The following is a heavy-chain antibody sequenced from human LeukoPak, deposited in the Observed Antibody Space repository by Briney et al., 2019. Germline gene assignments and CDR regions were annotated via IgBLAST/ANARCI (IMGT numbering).Heavy chain of an antibody. CDR1: GFTFSSYA. V-gene: IGHV3-23*01. D-gene: IGHD4-23*01. J-gene: IGHJ5*02. Sequence: GGSLRLSCAASGFTFSSYAMSWVRQAPGKGLEWVSVISGGGGSTSYADSVKGRFTISRDNSKNTLYLQMNSLRAEDTALYYCAKDRLSTPTAPRFDPWGQGTRVTVSS. CDR2: ISGGGGST. CDR3: AKDRLSTPTAPRFDP.